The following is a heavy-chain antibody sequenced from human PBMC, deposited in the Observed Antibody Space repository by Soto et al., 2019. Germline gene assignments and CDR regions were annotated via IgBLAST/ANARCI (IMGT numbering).Heavy chain of an antibody. Sequence: SETLSLTCAVSGYSISSSNWWGWIRQPPGKGLEWIGYIYYSGSTYYNPSLKSRVNMSVDTSKNQFSLKLSSVTAVDKAVYYCARTDSSGYYYYDYWGKGTLVTVSS. J-gene: IGHJ4*02. D-gene: IGHD3-22*01. CDR1: GYSISSSNW. V-gene: IGHV4-28*01. CDR3: ARTDSSGYYYYDY. CDR2: IYYSGST.